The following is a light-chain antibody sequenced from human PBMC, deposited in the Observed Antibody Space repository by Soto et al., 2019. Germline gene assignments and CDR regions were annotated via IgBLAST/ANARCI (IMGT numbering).Light chain of an antibody. V-gene: IGKV3-20*01. J-gene: IGKJ1*01. CDR3: QQYGSSPTT. Sequence: EIVLTQSPGTLSLSPGERATLSCRASQSVSNSFLAWYQQKPGQAPRLLIYGASSRATGITDRFSGSGSGTDFTLTISRLEPEDFAVYYCQQYGSSPTTFGQGTKVEIK. CDR1: QSVSNSF. CDR2: GAS.